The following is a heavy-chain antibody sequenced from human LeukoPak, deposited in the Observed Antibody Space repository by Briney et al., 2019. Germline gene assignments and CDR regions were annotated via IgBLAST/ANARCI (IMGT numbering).Heavy chain of an antibody. J-gene: IGHJ4*02. Sequence: GGSLRLSCAASGFTFSSYEMNWVRQAPGKGLEWVSYISSSGSTIYYADSVKGRFTISRDNAKNSLYLQMNSLRAEDTAVYYCAGSAGDYYDSSGQKDLDYWGQGTLVTVSS. D-gene: IGHD3-22*01. CDR1: GFTFSSYE. V-gene: IGHV3-48*03. CDR2: ISSSGSTI. CDR3: AGSAGDYYDSSGQKDLDY.